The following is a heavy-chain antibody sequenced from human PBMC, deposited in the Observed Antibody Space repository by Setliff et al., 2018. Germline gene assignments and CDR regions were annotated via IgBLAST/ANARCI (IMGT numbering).Heavy chain of an antibody. CDR2: INPNSGGT. V-gene: IGHV1-2*06. D-gene: IGHD3-16*01. CDR1: GYAFTGYY. J-gene: IGHJ6*02. Sequence: ASVKVSCKASGYAFTGYYIHWVRQAPGQGLEWMGRINPNSGGTNYAQKFQGRVTMTRDTSISTAYMELSRLTSDDTAVYYCARERAGGRGFTFGAIYYYYGMDVWGQGTTVTSP. CDR3: ARERAGGRGFTFGAIYYYYGMDV.